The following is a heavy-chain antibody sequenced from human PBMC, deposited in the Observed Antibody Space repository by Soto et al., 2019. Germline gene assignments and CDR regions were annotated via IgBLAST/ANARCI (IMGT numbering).Heavy chain of an antibody. CDR3: AAGEASSRNLAPYYLDF. J-gene: IGHJ4*02. D-gene: IGHD6-13*01. Sequence: SETLSVTCTVSGGSMRNYFWTWIRQPPGKGLEWIGYIHYSGTTSFFPSYNPSLRSRVTISEDTSKNQFSLKLLSVTTADTAVYFCAAGEASSRNLAPYYLDFWGQGTLVTVSS. V-gene: IGHV4-59*01. CDR2: IHYSGTT. CDR1: GGSMRNYF.